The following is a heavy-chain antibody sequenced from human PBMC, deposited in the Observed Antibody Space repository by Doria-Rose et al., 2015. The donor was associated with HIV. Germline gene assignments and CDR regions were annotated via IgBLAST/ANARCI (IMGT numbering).Heavy chain of an antibody. CDR2: IIPILDIA. CDR1: GGTFSNYA. V-gene: IGHV1-69*04. Sequence: LVQSGAEVKKPGSSVKVSCKTSGGTFSNYAIAWVRQDPGQGLEWMGRIIPILDIANYAQRFQGRVTITADTSTTTVYMELRSLRSDDTAVYYCARDSSGYYQPNYFDYWGQGTLVTVSS. J-gene: IGHJ4*02. D-gene: IGHD3-22*01. CDR3: ARDSSGYYQPNYFDY.